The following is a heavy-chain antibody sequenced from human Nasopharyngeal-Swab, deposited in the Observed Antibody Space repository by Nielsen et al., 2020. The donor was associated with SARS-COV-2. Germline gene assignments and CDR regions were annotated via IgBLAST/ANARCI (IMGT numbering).Heavy chain of an antibody. J-gene: IGHJ3*02. CDR2: IYYSGST. CDR3: ARGRQYYDSSAYYSGHDAFDI. V-gene: IGHV4-59*01. CDR1: GGSISSYY. D-gene: IGHD3-22*01. Sequence: GSLRLSCTVSGGSISSYYWSWIRQPPGKGLEWIGYIYYSGSTNYNPSLKSRVTISVDTSKNQFSLKLSSVTAADTAVYYCARGRQYYDSSAYYSGHDAFDIWGQGTKLTVSS.